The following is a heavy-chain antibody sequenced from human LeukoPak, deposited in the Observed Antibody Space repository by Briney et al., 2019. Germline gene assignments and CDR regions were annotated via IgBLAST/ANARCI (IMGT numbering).Heavy chain of an antibody. CDR2: INHSGST. Sequence: SETLSLTCAVYGGSFSGYYWSWIRQPPGKGLEWIGEINHSGSTNYNPSLKSRATISVDTSKNQFSLKLSSVTAADTAVYYCARYQLLSPYYFDYWGQGTLVTVSS. CDR3: ARYQLLSPYYFDY. CDR1: GGSFSGYY. J-gene: IGHJ4*02. D-gene: IGHD2-2*01. V-gene: IGHV4-34*01.